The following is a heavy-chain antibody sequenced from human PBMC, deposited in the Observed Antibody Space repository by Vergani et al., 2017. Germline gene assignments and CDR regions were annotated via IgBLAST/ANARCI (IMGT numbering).Heavy chain of an antibody. CDR2: ISYDGSNK. Sequence: QVQLVESGGGVVQPGRSLRLSCAASGFTFSSYGMHWVRQAPGKGLEWVAVISYDGSNKYYADSVKGRFTISRDNSKNTLYLQMNSLRAEDTAVYYCARAQRYNWNYGLDGYWGQGTLVTVSS. V-gene: IGHV3-30*03. CDR1: GFTFSSYG. J-gene: IGHJ4*02. CDR3: ARAQRYNWNYGLDGY. D-gene: IGHD1-7*01.